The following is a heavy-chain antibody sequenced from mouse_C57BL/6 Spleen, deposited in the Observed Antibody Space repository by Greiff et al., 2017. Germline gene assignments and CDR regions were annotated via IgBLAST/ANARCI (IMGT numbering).Heavy chain of an antibody. Sequence: VQLKESGAELAKPGASVKLSCKASGYTFTSYWMHWVKQRPGQGLEWIGYINPSSGYTKYNQKFKDKATLTADKSSSTAYMQLSSLTYEDSAVYYCARQGLLIDYAMDYWGQGTSVTVSS. CDR2: INPSSGYT. D-gene: IGHD2-10*01. CDR1: GYTFTSYW. V-gene: IGHV1-7*01. CDR3: ARQGLLIDYAMDY. J-gene: IGHJ4*01.